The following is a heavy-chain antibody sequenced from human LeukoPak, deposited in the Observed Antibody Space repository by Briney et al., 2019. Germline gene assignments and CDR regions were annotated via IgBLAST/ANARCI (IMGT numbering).Heavy chain of an antibody. CDR2: ISYDGSNK. J-gene: IGHJ3*02. Sequence: QAGGSLRLSCAASGFTFSSYAMSWVRQAPGKGLEWVAVISYDGSNKYYADSVKGRFTISRDNSKNTLCLQMNSLRAEDTAVYYCARDASWGDAFDIWGQGTMVTVSS. D-gene: IGHD3-16*01. CDR1: GFTFSSYA. V-gene: IGHV3-30-3*01. CDR3: ARDASWGDAFDI.